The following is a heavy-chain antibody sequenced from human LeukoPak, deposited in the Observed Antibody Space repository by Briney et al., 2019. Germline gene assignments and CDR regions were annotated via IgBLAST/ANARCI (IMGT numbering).Heavy chain of an antibody. CDR2: IDNDGST. D-gene: IGHD3-3*01. CDR1: GDSMSSGTYY. J-gene: IGHJ6*02. CDR3: ARDRYDSYPMDV. Sequence: SETLSLTCTVSGDSMSSGTYYWGWIRQPPGKGLEWIGSIDNDGSTYYSPSLKSRVTISVDTSKNQFTLNLSSVTAADTAVYYCARDRYDSYPMDVWGQGTTVTVSS. V-gene: IGHV4-39*02.